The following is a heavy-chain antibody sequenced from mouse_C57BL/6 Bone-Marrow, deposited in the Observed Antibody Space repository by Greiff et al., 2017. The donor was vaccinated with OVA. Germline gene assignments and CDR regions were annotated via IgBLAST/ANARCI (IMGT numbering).Heavy chain of an antibody. CDR3: ARGDDCDY. J-gene: IGHJ2*01. V-gene: IGHV1-81*01. CDR1: GYTFTSYG. D-gene: IGHD3-3*01. Sequence: VQLQQSGAELARPGASVKLSCTASGYTFTSYGISWVKQRTGQGLEWIGKIYPRSGNTYYNEKVKGKATLTTDKSSSTAYMELRSLTSEDSAVYFCARGDDCDYWGQGTTLTVSS. CDR2: IYPRSGNT.